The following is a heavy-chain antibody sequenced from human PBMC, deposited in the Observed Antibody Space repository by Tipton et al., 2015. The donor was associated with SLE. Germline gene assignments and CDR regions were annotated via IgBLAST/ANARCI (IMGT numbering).Heavy chain of an antibody. CDR2: MNPNSGNT. J-gene: IGHJ4*02. Sequence: QSGPEVKKPGASVKVSCKASGYTFTSYDINWVRQATGQGLEWMGWMNPNSGNTGYAQKFQGRVTMTRNTPISTAYMELSSLRSEDTAVYYCARVFYYGSGSYQYYFDYWGQGTLVTVSS. V-gene: IGHV1-8*01. CDR3: ARVFYYGSGSYQYYFDY. CDR1: GYTFTSYD. D-gene: IGHD3-10*01.